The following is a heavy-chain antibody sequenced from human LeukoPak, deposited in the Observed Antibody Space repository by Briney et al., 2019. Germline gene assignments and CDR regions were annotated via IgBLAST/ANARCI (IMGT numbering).Heavy chain of an antibody. CDR2: IYYSGST. CDR1: GGSISSYY. V-gene: IGHV4-59*08. J-gene: IGHJ3*02. CDR3: ARHLGEQRLIAFDI. D-gene: IGHD1/OR15-1a*01. Sequence: SETLSLTCTVSGGSISSYYWSWIRQPPGKGLEWIGYIYYSGSTNYNPSLKSRVTISVDTSKNQFSLKLNSVTAADTAVYYCARHLGEQRLIAFDIWGQGTMVTVSS.